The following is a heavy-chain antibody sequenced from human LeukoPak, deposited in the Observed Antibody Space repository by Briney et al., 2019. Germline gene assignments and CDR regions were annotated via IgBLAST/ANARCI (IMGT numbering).Heavy chain of an antibody. V-gene: IGHV3-64D*09. D-gene: IGHD2-15*01. CDR1: GLTFSNYT. J-gene: IGHJ4*02. CDR2: ISSNGGST. Sequence: PGGSLRLSCSASGLTFSNYTMHWVRQAPGKGLEYVSSISSNGGSTYSADSVKGRFTISRDNSKNTLYLQMSSLRADDTAVYHCVKEKKSGGWPFDYWGQGALVTVSS. CDR3: VKEKKSGGWPFDY.